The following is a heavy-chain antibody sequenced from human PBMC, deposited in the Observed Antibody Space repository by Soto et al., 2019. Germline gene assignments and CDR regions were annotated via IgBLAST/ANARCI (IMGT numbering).Heavy chain of an antibody. D-gene: IGHD2-2*01. Sequence: QVQLVQSGAEVKKPGASVKVSCKASGYTFTSYAMHWVRQAPGQRLEWMGWINAGNGNTKYSQKFQGRVTITRDTSASTAYMELSSLRSEDTAVYYCARVQYCSSTSCYGWFDPWGQGTLVTVSS. J-gene: IGHJ5*02. CDR1: GYTFTSYA. V-gene: IGHV1-3*01. CDR2: INAGNGNT. CDR3: ARVQYCSSTSCYGWFDP.